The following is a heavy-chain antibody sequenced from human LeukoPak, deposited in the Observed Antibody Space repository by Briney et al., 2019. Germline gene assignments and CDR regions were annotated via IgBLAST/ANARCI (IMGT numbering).Heavy chain of an antibody. CDR2: FYYSGST. CDR1: GGSISSYY. CDR3: ARGVRSSSAPLDY. V-gene: IGHV4-59*01. J-gene: IGHJ4*02. D-gene: IGHD6-6*01. Sequence: PSETLSISCSVTGGSISSYYWSWIRQPPGKGLEWIGYFYYSGSTDYNPSLKSRATISVDMSKNQFFLKLSSVTAATTALYYCARGVRSSSAPLDYWGQGTLVTGS.